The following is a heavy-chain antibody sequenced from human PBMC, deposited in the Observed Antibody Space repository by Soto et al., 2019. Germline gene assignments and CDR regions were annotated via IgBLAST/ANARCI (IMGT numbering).Heavy chain of an antibody. J-gene: IGHJ4*02. CDR3: ARSVSGRGPYFDY. V-gene: IGHV4-30-2*01. Sequence: SETLSLTCAVSGGSISSGGYSWSWIRQPPGKGLEWIGYIYHSGSTYYNPSLKSRVTISVDRSENQFSLKLSSVTAADTAVYYCARSVSGRGPYFDYWGQGTLVTVSS. CDR1: GGSISSGGYS. CDR2: IYHSGST. D-gene: IGHD3-10*01.